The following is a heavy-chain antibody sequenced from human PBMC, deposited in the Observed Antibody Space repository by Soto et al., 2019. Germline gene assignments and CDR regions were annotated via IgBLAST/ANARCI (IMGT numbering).Heavy chain of an antibody. CDR2: IGWKRNNV. J-gene: IGHJ6*02. CDR3: DRDTSADLTSSTCYLGSGHCDI. Sequence: EVQLVESGGGLVQPGRSLRLSCIASGFTFEDHSMHWVRQSPGKGLEWVAGIGWKRNNVDYADSVKGRFNGSRDNAKNSLYLQLDSWKPEDTVDFFCDRDTSADLTSSTCYLGSGHCDIWGQGTKVTVSS. CDR1: GFTFEDHS. D-gene: IGHD2-2*01. V-gene: IGHV3-9*01.